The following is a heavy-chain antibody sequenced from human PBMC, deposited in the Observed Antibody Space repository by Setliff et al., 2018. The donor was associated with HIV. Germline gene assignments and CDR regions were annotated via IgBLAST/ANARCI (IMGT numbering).Heavy chain of an antibody. V-gene: IGHV4-59*08. CDR1: GGSISSYY. Sequence: SETLSLTCTVSGGSISSYYWSWIRQPPGKGLEWIGYIYYSGSTNYNPSLKSRVTMSVDASKNQFSLILSSVTAADTAVYYCARRTIWGDAFDIWGRGTMVTVSS. D-gene: IGHD3-16*01. CDR2: IYYSGST. CDR3: ARRTIWGDAFDI. J-gene: IGHJ3*02.